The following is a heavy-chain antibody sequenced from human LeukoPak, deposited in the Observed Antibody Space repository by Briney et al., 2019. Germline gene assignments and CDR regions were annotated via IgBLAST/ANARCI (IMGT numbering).Heavy chain of an antibody. CDR3: AQTPGGGYYYGRDY. V-gene: IGHV4-34*01. D-gene: IGHD3-22*01. Sequence: SETLSLTCTVSGGSISRYYWNWIRQPPGKGLEWIGEINHSGSTNYNPSLKSRVTISVDTSKNQFSLKLSSVTAADTAVYYCAQTPGGGYYYGRDYWGQGTLVTVSS. CDR1: GGSISRYY. J-gene: IGHJ4*02. CDR2: INHSGST.